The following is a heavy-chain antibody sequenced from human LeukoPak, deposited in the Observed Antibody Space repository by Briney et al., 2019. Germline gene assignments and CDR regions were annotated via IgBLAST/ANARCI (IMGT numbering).Heavy chain of an antibody. V-gene: IGHV1-2*02. CDR2: INPDSGGT. CDR1: GYTFTSYD. J-gene: IGHJ1*01. CDR3: AKAPYYYDSSTYFQH. D-gene: IGHD3-22*01. Sequence: ASVKVSCKASGYTFTSYDINWVRQAPGQGLEWMGWINPDSGGTDFAQKFQGRVTMTRGTSISTAYMELTRLRSDDTAVYYCAKAPYYYDSSTYFQHWGQGTLVTVSS.